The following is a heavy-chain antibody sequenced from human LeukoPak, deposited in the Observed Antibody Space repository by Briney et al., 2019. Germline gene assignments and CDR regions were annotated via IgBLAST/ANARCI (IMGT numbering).Heavy chain of an antibody. CDR2: IYYSGGT. J-gene: IGHJ6*02. Sequence: SETLSLTCTVSGGSLSPYYWSWIRQPPGKGPEWIGYIYYSGGTNYNPSLKSRVSISIDTSKNQVSLNVTSVTAADTAVYFCARDNWKEDYHYYGMDVWGQGTTVIVSS. D-gene: IGHD1-1*01. CDR1: GGSLSPYY. V-gene: IGHV4-59*01. CDR3: ARDNWKEDYHYYGMDV.